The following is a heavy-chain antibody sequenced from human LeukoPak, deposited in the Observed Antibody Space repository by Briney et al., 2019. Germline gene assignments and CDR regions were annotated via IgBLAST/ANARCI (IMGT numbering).Heavy chain of an antibody. V-gene: IGHV3-33*01. D-gene: IGHD2-2*01. CDR3: ARAGPVVVPAARFDYYYYGMDV. CDR1: GFTFSSYG. Sequence: GGSLRLSCAASGFTFSSYGMHWVRQAPGKGLEWVAVIWYDGSNKYYADSVKGRFTISRDNSKNTLHLQMNSLRAEDTAVYYCARAGPVVVPAARFDYYYYGMDVWGKGTTVTVSS. CDR2: IWYDGSNK. J-gene: IGHJ6*04.